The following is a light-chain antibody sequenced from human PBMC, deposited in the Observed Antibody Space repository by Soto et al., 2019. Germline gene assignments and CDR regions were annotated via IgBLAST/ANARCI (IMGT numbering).Light chain of an antibody. J-gene: IGLJ3*02. V-gene: IGLV2-23*01. CDR3: CSYAGSRV. Sequence: QSALTQPASVTGCPGQSIAISCTGTSSDDGSYNLVSWYQQHPGKAPKLMIYEGSKRPSGVSNRFSGSKSGNTASLTISGLQAEDEADYYCCSYAGSRVFGGGTQLTVL. CDR2: EGS. CDR1: SSDDGSYNL.